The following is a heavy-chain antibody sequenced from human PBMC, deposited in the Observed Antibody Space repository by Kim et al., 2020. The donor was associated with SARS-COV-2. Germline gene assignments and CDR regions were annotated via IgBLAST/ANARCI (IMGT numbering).Heavy chain of an antibody. D-gene: IGHD3-3*01. CDR2: IRREVYGATT. J-gene: IGHJ6*03. V-gene: IGHV3-49*04. Sequence: GGSLRLSCTASGLTFGDFFMSWVRQAPGKGLEWVGFIRREVYGATTEYAATVKGRFTISRDDSKSIAYLQMESLKSEDTAGYYCSGEKRAYSDFWSGSMDVWGKGTTVTVSS. CDR3: SGEKRAYSDFWSGSMDV. CDR1: GLTFGDFF.